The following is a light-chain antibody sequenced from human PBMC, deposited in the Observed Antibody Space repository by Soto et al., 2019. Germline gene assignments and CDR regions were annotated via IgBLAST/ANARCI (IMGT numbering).Light chain of an antibody. CDR3: SSYTSTSTQV. J-gene: IGLJ1*01. Sequence: QSVLTQPASVSGSPGQSITISCTGTSSDVGGYNYVSWYQQHPGKPPKHMIYDVSNRPSGVSNRFSDSKSGNTASLTISGLQADDEADYYCSSYTSTSTQVFGTGTKLTVL. CDR2: DVS. V-gene: IGLV2-14*01. CDR1: SSDVGGYNY.